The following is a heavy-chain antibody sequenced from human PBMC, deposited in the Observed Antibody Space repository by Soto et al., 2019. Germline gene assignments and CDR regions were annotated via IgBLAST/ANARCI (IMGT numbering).Heavy chain of an antibody. V-gene: IGHV1-69*13. CDR1: GGTFSSYA. CDR2: IIPIFGTA. J-gene: IGHJ6*02. CDR3: ARENDYGGNPLYYYYGMDV. D-gene: IGHD4-17*01. Sequence: SVKVSCKASGGTFSSYAISWVRQAPGQGLEWMGGIIPIFGTANYAQKFQGRVTITADESTSTAYMELSSLRSENTAVYYCARENDYGGNPLYYYYGMDVWGQGTTVTVSS.